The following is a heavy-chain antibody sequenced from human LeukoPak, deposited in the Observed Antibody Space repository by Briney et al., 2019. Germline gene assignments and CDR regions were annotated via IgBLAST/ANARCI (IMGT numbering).Heavy chain of an antibody. D-gene: IGHD3-10*01. V-gene: IGHV4-38-2*02. J-gene: IGHJ1*01. Sequence: SETLSLTCTVSGYSISSGYYWGWIRPPPGKGLEWIGSIYHSGSTYYNPSLKSRVTISVDTSNNQFSLKLSSVTAADTAVYYCARDFDMVRGVNLLQHWGQGTLVTVSS. CDR2: IYHSGST. CDR1: GYSISSGYY. CDR3: ARDFDMVRGVNLLQH.